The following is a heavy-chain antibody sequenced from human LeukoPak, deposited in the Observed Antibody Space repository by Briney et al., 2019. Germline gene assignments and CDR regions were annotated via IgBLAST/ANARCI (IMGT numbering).Heavy chain of an antibody. J-gene: IGHJ5*02. D-gene: IGHD2-2*01. V-gene: IGHV4-59*08. Sequence: SETLSLTCTVSGGSISSYYWSWIRQPPGKGLEWIGYIYYSGSTNYNPSLKSRVTMSVDTSKNQFSLNLTSVTAADTAVYYCASGSVYSASWYNWFDPWGQGTLVTVSS. CDR2: IYYSGST. CDR3: ASGSVYSASWYNWFDP. CDR1: GGSISSYY.